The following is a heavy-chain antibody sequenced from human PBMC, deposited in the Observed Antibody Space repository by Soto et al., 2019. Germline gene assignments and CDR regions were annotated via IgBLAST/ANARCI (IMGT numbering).Heavy chain of an antibody. J-gene: IGHJ6*03. CDR2: ISDYNGNT. CDR1: GYTFTSYG. D-gene: IGHD2-2*01. V-gene: IGHV1-18*01. CDR3: ARGDEGVPRYYYYYMDV. Sequence: ASVKVSCKASGYTFTSYGISWVRQAPGQGLEWMGWISDYNGNTNYAQKLQGRVTMTTDTSTSPAYMELRSLRSDDTAVYYCARGDEGVPRYYYYYMDVWGKGTTVTVSS.